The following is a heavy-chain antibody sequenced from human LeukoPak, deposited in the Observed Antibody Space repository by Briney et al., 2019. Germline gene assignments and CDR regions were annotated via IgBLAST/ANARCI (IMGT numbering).Heavy chain of an antibody. J-gene: IGHJ4*02. CDR3: ARGTLYDYVWGSYRSKDTFDY. CDR2: INHSGST. V-gene: IGHV4-34*01. Sequence: PSETLSLTCAVYGGSFSGYYWSWIRQPPGKGLERIGEINHSGSTNYNPSLNSRVTISVDTSKNQFSLKPSSVTAADTAVYYCARGTLYDYVWGSYRSKDTFDYWGQGTLVTVSS. D-gene: IGHD3-16*02. CDR1: GGSFSGYY.